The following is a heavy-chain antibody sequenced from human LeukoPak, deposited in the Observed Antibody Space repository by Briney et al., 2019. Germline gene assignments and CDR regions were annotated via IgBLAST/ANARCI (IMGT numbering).Heavy chain of an antibody. CDR1: GYTFTSYD. CDR2: ISAYNGNT. J-gene: IGHJ5*02. D-gene: IGHD6-13*01. Sequence: GASVKVSCKASGYTFTSYDISWVRQAPGQGLEWMGWISAYNGNTNYAQKLQGRVTMTTDTSTSTAYMELRSLRSDDTAVYYCARRGPPGIAAAVADWRFDPWGQGTLVTVSS. V-gene: IGHV1-18*01. CDR3: ARRGPPGIAAAVADWRFDP.